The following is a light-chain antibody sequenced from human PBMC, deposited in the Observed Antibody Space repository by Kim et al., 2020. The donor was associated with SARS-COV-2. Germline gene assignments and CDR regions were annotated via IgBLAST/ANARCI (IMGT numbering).Light chain of an antibody. J-gene: IGKJ5*01. Sequence: AAVEHRVTRNYQASQDIRNDLGWYQQNPGRAPKRLIYGASSLQSGVPSRFSGSGSGTEFPLTISSVQPEDFATCFSLQHSTYPITFGQGTRLEIK. CDR1: QDIRND. V-gene: IGKV1-17*01. CDR3: LQHSTYPIT. CDR2: GAS.